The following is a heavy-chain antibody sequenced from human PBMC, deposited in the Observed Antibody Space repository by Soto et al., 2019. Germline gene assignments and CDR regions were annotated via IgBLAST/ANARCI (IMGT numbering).Heavy chain of an antibody. D-gene: IGHD1-26*01. CDR2: MNPNNANT. Sequence: QVQLVQSGAEVKKPGASVKVSCRTSGYTFTTYDINWVRQVTGQGLEWMGWMNPNNANTGYAQKFQGIVTMTRDTPMTTAYLQLTGLKSEDTAVYYCPRCKYIGSFYTFGHYWGQGTLVTVSS. V-gene: IGHV1-8*01. CDR3: PRCKYIGSFYTFGHY. J-gene: IGHJ4*02. CDR1: GYTFTTYD.